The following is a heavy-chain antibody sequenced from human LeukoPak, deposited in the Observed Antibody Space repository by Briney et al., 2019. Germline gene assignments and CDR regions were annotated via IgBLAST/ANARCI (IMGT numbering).Heavy chain of an antibody. J-gene: IGHJ4*02. CDR1: GFTFNTYA. V-gene: IGHV3-64*01. CDR2: ISSSGGKT. CDR3: ARASGRGLYYFDY. D-gene: IGHD2-15*01. Sequence: GGSLRLSCAASGFTFNTYAMHWGRQAQGKGLEFVSFISSSGGKTYYANSVKGRFTISTDDSTNKLYLQMGSLRPQDLAVYYCARASGRGLYYFDYWGQGTLVTVSS.